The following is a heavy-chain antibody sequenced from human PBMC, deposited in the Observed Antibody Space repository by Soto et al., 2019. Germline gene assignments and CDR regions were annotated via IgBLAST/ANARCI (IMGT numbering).Heavy chain of an antibody. CDR2: INPNSGGT. CDR1: GYTFTGYY. D-gene: IGHD6-19*01. Sequence: ALVKVSCKASGYTFTGYYMHLVRQAPGQGLEWMGWINPNSGGTNYAQKFQGWVTMTRDTSISTAYMELSRLRSDDTAVYYCARGYFEQWLLSAYNYYYYGMDVWGQGTTVTVSS. V-gene: IGHV1-2*04. J-gene: IGHJ6*02. CDR3: ARGYFEQWLLSAYNYYYYGMDV.